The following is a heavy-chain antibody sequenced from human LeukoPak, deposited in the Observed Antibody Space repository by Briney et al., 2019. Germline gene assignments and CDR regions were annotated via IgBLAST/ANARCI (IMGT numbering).Heavy chain of an antibody. J-gene: IGHJ4*02. CDR2: IYHSEST. V-gene: IGHV4-38-2*01. CDR3: ARVRGYSHGNYFDY. Sequence: SETLSLTCAVSGYSISSGYYGGWIRQPPGKTLEWIASIYHSESTYYNPSLKSRVTISVDTSMNQFSLKLSSVNAADTAIYFCARVRGYSHGNYFDYWGQGTLVTVSS. CDR1: GYSISSGYY. D-gene: IGHD5-18*01.